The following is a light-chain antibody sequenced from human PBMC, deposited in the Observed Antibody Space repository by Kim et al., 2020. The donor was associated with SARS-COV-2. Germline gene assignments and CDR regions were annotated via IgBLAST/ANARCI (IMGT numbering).Light chain of an antibody. CDR1: SSDVGGYNY. CDR3: SSYAGSNNLV. J-gene: IGLJ2*01. Sequence: PGQSVTISCTGTSSDVGGYNYVSWYQQHPGKAPKLMIYEVSKRPSGVPDRFSGSKSGNTASLTVSGLQDEDEADYYCSSYAGSNNLVFGGGTQLTVL. CDR2: EVS. V-gene: IGLV2-8*01.